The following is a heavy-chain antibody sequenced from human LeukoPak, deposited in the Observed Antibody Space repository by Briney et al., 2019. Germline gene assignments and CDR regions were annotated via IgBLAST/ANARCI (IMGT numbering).Heavy chain of an antibody. V-gene: IGHV3-30*02. CDR2: IRYDGSNK. CDR1: GFTFSSYG. Sequence: GGSLRLSCAASGFTFSSYGMHWVRQAPGKGLEWVAFIRYDGSNKYYADSVKGRFTISRDNCKNTMYLQMNSLRAEDTAVYYCEKIPGVAMIVVVKGDYWGQGTLVTVSS. J-gene: IGHJ4*02. D-gene: IGHD3-22*01. CDR3: EKIPGVAMIVVVKGDY.